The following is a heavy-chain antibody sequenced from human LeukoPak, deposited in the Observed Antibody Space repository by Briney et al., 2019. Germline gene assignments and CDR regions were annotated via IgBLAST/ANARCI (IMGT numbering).Heavy chain of an antibody. CDR3: ARDDNYYDSSGYCNY. CDR2: ISASGGDT. J-gene: IGHJ4*02. Sequence: GGSLRLSCVVSGLTFSSYSMSWVRQAPGKGLEWVSGISASGGDTWYPDSVKGRFTISRDNAKNSLYLQMNSLRAEDTAVYYCARDDNYYDSSGYCNYWGQGTLVTVSS. D-gene: IGHD3-22*01. V-gene: IGHV3-23*01. CDR1: GLTFSSYS.